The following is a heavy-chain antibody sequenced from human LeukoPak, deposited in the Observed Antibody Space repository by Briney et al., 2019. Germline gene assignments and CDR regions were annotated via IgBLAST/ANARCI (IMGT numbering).Heavy chain of an antibody. CDR1: GFTFSTYG. Sequence: PGGSQRLLCSASGFTFSTYGMHWVRQAPGKGLEFVSAMSNNGGSTSYADSVKGRFAISRDNSKNTLYLQMSSLRAEDTAVYYCVKDTNSGYYYYGMDVWGQGTTVSVSS. CDR2: MSNNGGST. J-gene: IGHJ6*02. CDR3: VKDTNSGYYYYGMDV. V-gene: IGHV3-64D*09. D-gene: IGHD2-2*01.